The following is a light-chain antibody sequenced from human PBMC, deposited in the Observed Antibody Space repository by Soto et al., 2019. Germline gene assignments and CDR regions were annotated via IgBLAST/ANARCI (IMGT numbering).Light chain of an antibody. Sequence: QSALTQPPSASGSPGQSVTISCTGTSSDVGAYKYVSWYQQYPGQAPKLMIYEVTKRPSGVPDRFSGSKSGNTASLTVSGLQAEDEADYYGTSYVGNDIWVFGGGTKVNVL. CDR2: EVT. V-gene: IGLV2-8*01. CDR3: TSYVGNDIWV. CDR1: SSDVGAYKY. J-gene: IGLJ3*02.